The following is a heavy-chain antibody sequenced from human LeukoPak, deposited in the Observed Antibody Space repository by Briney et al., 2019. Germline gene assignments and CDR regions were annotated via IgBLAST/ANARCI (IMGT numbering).Heavy chain of an antibody. CDR3: ARLGYCSGGSCYIDDS. V-gene: IGHV3-74*01. Sequence: GGSLRLSCAASGFTFSSYWMHWVRQAPGKGLVWVSRINSDGSSTSYADSVKGRFTISRDNAKNTLYLQMNSLRDEDTAVYYCARLGYCSGGSCYIDDSWGQGTLVTVSS. CDR1: GFTFSSYW. D-gene: IGHD2-15*01. J-gene: IGHJ4*02. CDR2: INSDGSST.